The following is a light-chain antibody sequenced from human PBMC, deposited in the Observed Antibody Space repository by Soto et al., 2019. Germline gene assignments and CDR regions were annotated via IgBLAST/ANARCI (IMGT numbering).Light chain of an antibody. CDR3: QQTFRNPRS. CDR1: QNIDKY. J-gene: IGKJ3*01. V-gene: IGKV1-39*01. CDR2: AAS. Sequence: DILLTQSPASLSASVGDRVTITCRANQNIDKYLNWYHQKPGKAPKFLISAASSLQSGVPVRFSGTRSGTDFTLSITNLQPEDLGSYFCQQTFRNPRSFGPGTQLHI.